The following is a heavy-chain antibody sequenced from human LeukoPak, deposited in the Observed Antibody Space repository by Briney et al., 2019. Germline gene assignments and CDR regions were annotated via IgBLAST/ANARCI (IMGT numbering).Heavy chain of an antibody. CDR2: INTDGSTI. Sequence: GGSLRLSCAASGFTFSDYWLHWVRQAPGKGLVWVSRINTDGSTINYAGSVKSRFTISGDDAKNTLYLQMNDLRAEDTAVYYCARAGSFRFDYWGQGTLVTVSS. CDR1: GFTFSDYW. V-gene: IGHV3-74*01. J-gene: IGHJ4*02. CDR3: ARAGSFRFDY. D-gene: IGHD3-10*01.